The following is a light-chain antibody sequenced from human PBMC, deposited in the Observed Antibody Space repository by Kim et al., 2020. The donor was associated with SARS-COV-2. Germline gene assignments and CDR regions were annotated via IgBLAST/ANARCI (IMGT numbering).Light chain of an antibody. Sequence: IVLTQSPGTLSLSPGERATLSCRASQSVCSTYLAWYQQKPGQAPRLLIYGTSNRATGIPDRFSGSGSGTDFTLTISRLEPEDFAMYYCQQYGRPIFYSFGQGTKLEI. CDR2: GTS. CDR3: QQYGRPIFYS. V-gene: IGKV3-20*01. CDR1: QSVCSTY. J-gene: IGKJ2*03.